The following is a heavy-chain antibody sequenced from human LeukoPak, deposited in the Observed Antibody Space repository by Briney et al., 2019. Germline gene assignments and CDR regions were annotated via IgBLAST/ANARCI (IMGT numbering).Heavy chain of an antibody. CDR2: IYYSGST. Sequence: PSETLSLTCTVSGGSISSYYWSWLRQPPGKGLEWIGYIYYSGSTNSNPSLKSRVTISVATSKNQFSLKLSSVTAADTAVYYCAREPLYEGSGYWGQGTLVTVSS. D-gene: IGHD3-3*01. CDR1: GGSISSYY. V-gene: IGHV4-59*08. J-gene: IGHJ4*02. CDR3: AREPLYEGSGY.